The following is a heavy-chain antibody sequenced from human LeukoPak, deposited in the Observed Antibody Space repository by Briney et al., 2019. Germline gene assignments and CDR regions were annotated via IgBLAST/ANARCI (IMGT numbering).Heavy chain of an antibody. CDR3: ARGGGVGEFDV. J-gene: IGHJ2*01. V-gene: IGHV3-74*01. Sequence: GGSLRLSCEASGFTFSNYWMHWVRQAPGKGLVWVSRINSDGSGTIYADSVKGRFTVSRDNARNTVYLQMNSLKAEDTALYHCARGGGVGEFDVWGRGTLVTVSS. D-gene: IGHD1-26*01. CDR1: GFTFSNYW. CDR2: INSDGSGT.